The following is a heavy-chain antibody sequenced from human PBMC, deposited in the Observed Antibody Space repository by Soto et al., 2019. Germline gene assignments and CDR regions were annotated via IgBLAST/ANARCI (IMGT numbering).Heavy chain of an antibody. V-gene: IGHV4-4*02. CDR3: ARVSSSLYYYGMDV. D-gene: IGHD6-13*01. J-gene: IGHJ6*02. CDR2: IYHSVST. Sequence: QVQLQASGPGLVKPSGTLSLTCAVSGGSISSSNWWSWVRQPPGKGLEWIGEIYHSVSTNYNPSPKSRVTISVDKSKNQFSLKLSSVTAADTAVYYCARVSSSLYYYGMDVWGQGTTVTVSS. CDR1: GGSISSSNW.